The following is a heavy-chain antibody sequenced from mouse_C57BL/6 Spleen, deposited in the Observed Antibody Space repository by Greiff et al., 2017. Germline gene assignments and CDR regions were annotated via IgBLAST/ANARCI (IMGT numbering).Heavy chain of an antibody. V-gene: IGHV1-55*01. CDR1: GYTFTSYW. D-gene: IGHD1-1*01. CDR2: IYPGSGST. J-gene: IGHJ2*01. CDR3: AKFYYYGSSLDY. Sequence: VQLQQPGAELVKPGASVKMSCKASGYTFTSYWITWVKQRPGQGLEWIGDIYPGSGSTNYNEKFKSKATLTVDTSSSTAYMQLSSLTSEDSAVYYCAKFYYYGSSLDYWGQGTTLTVSS.